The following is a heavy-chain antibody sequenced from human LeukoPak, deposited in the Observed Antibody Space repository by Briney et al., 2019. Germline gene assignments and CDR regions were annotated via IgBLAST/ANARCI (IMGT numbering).Heavy chain of an antibody. Sequence: SETLSLTCTVSGYSISSGYYWGWIRPPPGKGLEWIGTIYHSGSTYYNPSLKSRVTISVDTSKNQFSLKLSSVTAADTAVYYCARVNYSSGWPTTFDYWGQGTLVTVSS. CDR1: GYSISSGYY. D-gene: IGHD6-19*01. J-gene: IGHJ4*02. V-gene: IGHV4-38-2*02. CDR2: IYHSGST. CDR3: ARVNYSSGWPTTFDY.